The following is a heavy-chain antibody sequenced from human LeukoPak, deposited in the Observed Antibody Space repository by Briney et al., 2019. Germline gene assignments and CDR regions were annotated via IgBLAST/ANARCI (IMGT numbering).Heavy chain of an antibody. D-gene: IGHD3-3*01. CDR3: AREKVRTIFGVVMGFDP. CDR1: GGSISSGSYY. V-gene: IGHV4-61*02. CDR2: IYTSGST. J-gene: IGHJ5*02. Sequence: SQTLSLTCTVSGGSISSGSYYWSWNRQPAGKGLEWIGRIYTSGSTNYNPSLKSRVTISVDTSKNQFSLKLSSVTAADTAVYYCAREKVRTIFGVVMGFDPWGQGTLVTVSS.